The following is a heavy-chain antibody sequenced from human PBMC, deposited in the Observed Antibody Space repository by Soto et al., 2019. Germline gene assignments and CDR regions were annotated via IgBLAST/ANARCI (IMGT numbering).Heavy chain of an antibody. CDR2: INWIGGST. CDR3: ARGDRGGFDL. J-gene: IGHJ3*01. V-gene: IGHV3-20*04. Sequence: PGGSLRLSCAASGFIFGAHAMSWVRQAPGKGLEWVSAINWIGGSTNYADSMKDRFTISRDNAKNSLYLQMSSLRAEDTALYYCARGDRGGFDLWGHGTMVTVSS. D-gene: IGHD3-10*01. CDR1: GFIFGAHA.